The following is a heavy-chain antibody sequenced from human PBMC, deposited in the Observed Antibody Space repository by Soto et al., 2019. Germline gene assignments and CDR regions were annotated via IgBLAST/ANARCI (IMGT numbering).Heavy chain of an antibody. CDR3: ARHRRITIFGVVSKFFDD. CDR1: GGSFSGYY. V-gene: IGHV4-34*01. J-gene: IGHJ4*02. Sequence: SETLSLTCAVYGGSFSGYYWSWIRQPPGKGLEWIGEINHSGSTNYNPSLKSRVTISVDTSKNQFSLKLSSVTAADTAVYYCARHRRITIFGVVSKFFDDWGQGTLVTVSS. D-gene: IGHD3-3*01. CDR2: INHSGST.